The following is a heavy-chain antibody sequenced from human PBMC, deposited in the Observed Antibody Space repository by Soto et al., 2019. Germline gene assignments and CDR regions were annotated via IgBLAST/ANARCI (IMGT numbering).Heavy chain of an antibody. D-gene: IGHD3-10*01. J-gene: IGHJ6*02. V-gene: IGHV4-31*03. CDR2: IYYSGNT. CDR1: GGSISSGGYY. Sequence: SETLSLTCTVSGGSISSGGYYWGWIRQHPGKGVEWIGYIYYSGNTYYNPSLKSRVSISVHTSKKQLSLQLSCVTAADTAVYYCARATKYDYGSGSPYVWGQGTTVTVSS. CDR3: ARATKYDYGSGSPYV.